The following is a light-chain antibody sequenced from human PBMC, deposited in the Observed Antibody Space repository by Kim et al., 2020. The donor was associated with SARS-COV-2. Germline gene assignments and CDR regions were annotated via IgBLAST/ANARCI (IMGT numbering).Light chain of an antibody. J-gene: IGLJ3*02. CDR3: QACDSSTVV. CDR1: DMDTKY. CDR2: EDT. V-gene: IGLV3-1*01. Sequence: VSPRQTVSITCSGNDMDTKYVYWYHQKPGHYPVLVIYEDTTRPSGVPDRFSSSDSGNTATLTSSGTQTMADSDYYCQACDSSTVVFGGGTQLTVL.